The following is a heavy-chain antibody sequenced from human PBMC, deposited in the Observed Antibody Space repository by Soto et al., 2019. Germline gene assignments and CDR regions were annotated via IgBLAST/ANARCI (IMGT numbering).Heavy chain of an antibody. CDR3: ALGSTAFDY. CDR2: ISYDGSNK. CDR1: GFTFSSYG. V-gene: IGHV3-30*03. Sequence: QVQLVESGGGVVQPGRSLRLSCAASGFTFSSYGMHWVRQAPGKGLEWVAVISYDGSNKYYADSVKGRFTNSRDNSKNTLYLQMNSLRAEDTAVYYCALGSTAFDYWGQGTLVTVSS. J-gene: IGHJ4*02. D-gene: IGHD5-18*01.